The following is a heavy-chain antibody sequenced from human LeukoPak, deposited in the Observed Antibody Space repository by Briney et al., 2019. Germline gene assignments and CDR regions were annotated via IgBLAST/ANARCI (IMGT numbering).Heavy chain of an antibody. Sequence: ASVKVSCKVPGYTLTELSMHWVRQAPGKGLEWMGGFDPEDGETIYAQKFQGRVTMTEDTSTDTAYMELSSLRSEDTAVYYCATDVYSSGRFDYWGQGTLVTVSS. CDR2: FDPEDGET. CDR3: ATDVYSSGRFDY. D-gene: IGHD6-19*01. CDR1: GYTLTELS. V-gene: IGHV1-24*01. J-gene: IGHJ4*02.